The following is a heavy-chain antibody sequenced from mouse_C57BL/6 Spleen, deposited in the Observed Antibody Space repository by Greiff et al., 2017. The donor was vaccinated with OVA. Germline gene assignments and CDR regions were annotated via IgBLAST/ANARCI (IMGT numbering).Heavy chain of an antibody. CDR3: VTGTGTDLYYFDY. CDR2: ISSGSSTI. Sequence: EVQLVESGGGLVKPGGSLKLSCAASGFTFSDYGMHWVRQAPEKGLEWVAYISSGSSTIYYADTVKGRFTISRDNAKNTLFLQMTSLRSEDTAMYYCVTGTGTDLYYFDYWGQGTTLTVSS. J-gene: IGHJ2*01. CDR1: GFTFSDYG. V-gene: IGHV5-17*01. D-gene: IGHD4-1*01.